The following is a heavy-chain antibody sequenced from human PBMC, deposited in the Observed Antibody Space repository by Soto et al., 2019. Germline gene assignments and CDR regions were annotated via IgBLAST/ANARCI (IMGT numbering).Heavy chain of an antibody. J-gene: IGHJ2*01. CDR2: IFWDDDK. CDR1: GFSLSTTGVG. V-gene: IGHV2-5*02. CDR3: AYRRLQGATYFDL. Sequence: QITLKESGPTLVKPTQTLTLTCTVSGFSLSTTGVGVGWIRQAPGKALDYLAIIFWDDDKYYSPPLKSRFTITKDTSENQVVLTLTDVAPVDTATYYCAYRRLQGATYFDLWGRGTLVTVSS. D-gene: IGHD3-16*01.